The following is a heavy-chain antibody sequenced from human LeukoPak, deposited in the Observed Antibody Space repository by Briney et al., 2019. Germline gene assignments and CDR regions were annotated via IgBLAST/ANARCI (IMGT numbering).Heavy chain of an antibody. Sequence: SGPTLVKPTQTLTLTCTFSGFSLSTSGMCVSWIRQPPGKALEWLARIDWDDDKYYSTSLKTRLTISKDTSKNQVVPTITNMDPVDTATYYCARMCWISGVVNTDAFAIWGQGTMVTVSS. V-gene: IGHV2-70*11. J-gene: IGHJ3*02. CDR3: ARMCWISGVVNTDAFAI. CDR1: GFSLSTSGMC. D-gene: IGHD3-3*01. CDR2: IDWDDDK.